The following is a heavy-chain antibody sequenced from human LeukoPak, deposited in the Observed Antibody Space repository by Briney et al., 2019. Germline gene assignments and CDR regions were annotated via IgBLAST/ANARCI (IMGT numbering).Heavy chain of an antibody. CDR1: GGSFSGYY. V-gene: IGHV4-34*01. D-gene: IGHD3-10*01. J-gene: IGHJ4*02. CDR2: INHSGST. CDR3: ARDRSGSYPFDY. Sequence: SETLSLTCAVYGGSFSGYYWSWIRQPPGKGLEWIGEINHSGSTNYNPSLKSRVTISVDTSKNQFSLKLSSVTAADTAVYYCARDRSGSYPFDYWGQGTLVTVSS.